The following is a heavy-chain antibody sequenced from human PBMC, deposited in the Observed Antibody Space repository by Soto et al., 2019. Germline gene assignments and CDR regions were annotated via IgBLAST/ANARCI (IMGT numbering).Heavy chain of an antibody. CDR1: GGSISSYY. V-gene: IGHV4-59*08. CDR3: ARQAWRRDGHNYAFDI. J-gene: IGHJ3*02. D-gene: IGHD5-12*01. Sequence: SETLSLTCTVSGGSISSYYWSWIRQPPGKGLEWIGYIYYSGSTNYNPSLKSRVTISVDTSKNQFSLKLSSVTAADTAVYYCARQAWRRDGHNYAFDIWGQGTMVTVSS. CDR2: IYYSGST.